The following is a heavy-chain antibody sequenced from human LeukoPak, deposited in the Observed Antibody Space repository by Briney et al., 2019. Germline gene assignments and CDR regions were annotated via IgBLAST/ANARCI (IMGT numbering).Heavy chain of an antibody. Sequence: GGSLRLPCAASGFTFSSYAMSWVRQAPGKGLEWVSAISGSGGSTYYADSVKGRFTISRDNSKNTLYLQMNSLRAEDTAVYYCAKDTRYSGSYYFVFDYWGQGTLVTVSS. CDR3: AKDTRYSGSYYFVFDY. D-gene: IGHD1-26*01. J-gene: IGHJ4*02. CDR2: ISGSGGST. CDR1: GFTFSSYA. V-gene: IGHV3-23*01.